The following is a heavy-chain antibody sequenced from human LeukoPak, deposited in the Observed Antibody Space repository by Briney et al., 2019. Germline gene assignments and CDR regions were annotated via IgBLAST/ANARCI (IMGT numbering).Heavy chain of an antibody. V-gene: IGHV3-30*04. D-gene: IGHD6-13*01. CDR3: AREGQQQDFDY. J-gene: IGHJ4*02. CDR1: GFTFSSYA. CDR2: ISYDGSNK. Sequence: GGSLRLSCAASGFTFSSYAMHWVRQAPGKGLEWVAVISYDGSNKYYADSVKGRFTISRDNAKNSLYLQMSSLRAEDTAVYYCAREGQQQDFDYWGQGTLVTVSS.